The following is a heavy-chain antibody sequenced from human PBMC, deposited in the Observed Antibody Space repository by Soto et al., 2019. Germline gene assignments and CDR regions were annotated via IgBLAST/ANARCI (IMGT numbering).Heavy chain of an antibody. J-gene: IGHJ6*02. Sequence: SETLSLTFTVSGGSISSSNYYWGWIRQPPGKGLEWIGTISYSGSTYYNPSLKSRVTISGDTSKNQFSLKLSSVTATDTAVYYCARNPGCTSSSCSFYGMDVWGQGTTVTVSS. CDR2: ISYSGST. D-gene: IGHD2-2*01. CDR1: GGSISSSNYY. V-gene: IGHV4-39*01. CDR3: ARNPGCTSSSCSFYGMDV.